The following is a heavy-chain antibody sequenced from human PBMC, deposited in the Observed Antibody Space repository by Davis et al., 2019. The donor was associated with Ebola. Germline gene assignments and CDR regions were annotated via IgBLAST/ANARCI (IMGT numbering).Heavy chain of an antibody. D-gene: IGHD4-17*01. V-gene: IGHV3-53*01. CDR1: GFTVSSNY. CDR3: AKVYGDLVYYYYGMDV. CDR2: IYSGGST. Sequence: GESLKISCAASGFTVSSNYMSWVRQAPGKGLEWVSVIYSGGSTNYADPVKGRFSISRDNSKNTLYLQMNSLRAEDTAVYYCAKVYGDLVYYYYGMDVWGQGTTVTVSS. J-gene: IGHJ6*02.